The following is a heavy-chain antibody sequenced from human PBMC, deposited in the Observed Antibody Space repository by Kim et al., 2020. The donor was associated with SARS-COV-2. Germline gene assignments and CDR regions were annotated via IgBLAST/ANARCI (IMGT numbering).Heavy chain of an antibody. CDR3: AGRDNYYYYGMDV. J-gene: IGHJ6*02. CDR2: ISYDGSNK. D-gene: IGHD2-21*01. V-gene: IGHV3-30-3*01. CDR1: GFTFSSYA. Sequence: GGSLRLSCAASGFTFSSYAMHWVRQAPGKGLEWVAVISYDGSNKYYADSVKGRFTISRDNSKNTLYLQMNSLRAEDTAVYYCAGRDNYYYYGMDVWGQGTTVTVSS.